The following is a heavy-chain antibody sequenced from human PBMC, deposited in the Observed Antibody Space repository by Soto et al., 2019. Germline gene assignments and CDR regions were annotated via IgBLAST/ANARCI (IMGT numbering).Heavy chain of an antibody. CDR1: GGSVSSGGYS. CDR3: ARSNDFWSGYYSGWFDP. CDR2: IYHSGST. Sequence: TLSRAGPVSGGSVSSGGYSWSWILQPPGKGLEWIGYIYHSGSTYYNPSLKSRVTISVDRSKNQFSLKLSSVTAADTAVYYCARSNDFWSGYYSGWFDPWGQGTLVSVSS. V-gene: IGHV4-30-2*01. D-gene: IGHD3-3*01. J-gene: IGHJ5*02.